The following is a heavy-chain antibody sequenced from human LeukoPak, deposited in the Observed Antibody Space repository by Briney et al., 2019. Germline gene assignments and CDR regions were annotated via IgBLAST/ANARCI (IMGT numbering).Heavy chain of an antibody. J-gene: IGHJ4*02. V-gene: IGHV3-33*08. CDR3: ARDLSAAFDF. CDR2: LVYDARS. CDR1: GFSFSNYG. Sequence: GGSLRLSCTASGFSFSNYGMHWVRQDPGKGLEWVARLVYDARSDYANSVKGRFSISRDDSKNTLFLDMSNLRVEDTALYYCARDLSAAFDFWGQGVLVTVSS. D-gene: IGHD6-19*01.